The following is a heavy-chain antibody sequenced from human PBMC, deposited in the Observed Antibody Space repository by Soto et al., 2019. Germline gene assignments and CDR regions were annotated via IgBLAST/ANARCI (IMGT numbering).Heavy chain of an antibody. V-gene: IGHV3-23*01. CDR1: GFTFSSFA. J-gene: IGHJ3*02. Sequence: GGSLRLSCAASGFTFSSFAMTWVRQPPGKGLEWVSTISGSGGSTYYADSVKGRFTISRDNSRNTVYLLINSLRAEDTAVYYCAKASRYSNTADAFDIWGQGTMVTVSS. D-gene: IGHD4-4*01. CDR3: AKASRYSNTADAFDI. CDR2: ISGSGGST.